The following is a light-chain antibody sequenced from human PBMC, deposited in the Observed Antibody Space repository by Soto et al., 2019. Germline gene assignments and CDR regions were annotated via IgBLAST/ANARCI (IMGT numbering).Light chain of an antibody. CDR2: GAS. J-gene: IGKJ2*01. CDR1: ESLSSSY. Sequence: EIVLTQSPGALSLSPGEGATLSCRASESLSSSYVAWYQQKVGQPPRLLIYGASNRATGIPDRFSGSWSGTEFTLTISRLEPEDFAVHYCQHYGISPSYTFDQGTKLEIK. V-gene: IGKV3-20*01. CDR3: QHYGISPSYT.